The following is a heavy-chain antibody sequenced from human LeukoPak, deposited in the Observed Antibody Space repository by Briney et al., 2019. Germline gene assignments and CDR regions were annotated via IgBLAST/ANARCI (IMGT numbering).Heavy chain of an antibody. CDR1: GGSIRSSSYY. J-gene: IGHJ5*02. Sequence: SETLSLTCTVSGGSIRSSSYYWGWIRQPPGKGLEWIGSIYYSGSTYYNPSLKSRVTISVDTSKNQFSLKLSSVTAADTAVYYCARSPRTHCSSTSCEILLFDPWGQGTLVTVSS. V-gene: IGHV4-39*07. CDR2: IYYSGST. D-gene: IGHD2-2*01. CDR3: ARSPRTHCSSTSCEILLFDP.